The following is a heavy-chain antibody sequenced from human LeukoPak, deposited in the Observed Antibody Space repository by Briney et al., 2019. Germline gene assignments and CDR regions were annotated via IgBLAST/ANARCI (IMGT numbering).Heavy chain of an antibody. V-gene: IGHV1-24*01. CDR2: FDPEDGET. D-gene: IGHD1-26*01. Sequence: GASVKVSCKASGYTFTSYGINWVRQATGQGLEWMGGFDPEDGETIYAQKFQGRVAMTEDTSTDTAYMELSSLRSEDTAVYYCARDNSVGDVAWWFDPWGQGTLVTVSS. J-gene: IGHJ5*02. CDR3: ARDNSVGDVAWWFDP. CDR1: GYTFTSYG.